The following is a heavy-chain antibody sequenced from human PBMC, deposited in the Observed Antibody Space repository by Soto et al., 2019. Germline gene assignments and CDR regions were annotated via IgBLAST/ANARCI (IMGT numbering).Heavy chain of an antibody. D-gene: IGHD4-17*01. CDR1: GFTFSSYA. V-gene: IGHV3-23*01. Sequence: GGSLRLSCAASGFTFSSYAMSWVRQAPGKGLEWVSAISGSGGSTYYADSVKGRFTISRDNSKNTLYLQMNSLGAEDTAVYYCAKDLGDYGDYEFRYYYYYYMDVWGKGTTVTVSS. CDR3: AKDLGDYGDYEFRYYYYYYMDV. J-gene: IGHJ6*03. CDR2: ISGSGGST.